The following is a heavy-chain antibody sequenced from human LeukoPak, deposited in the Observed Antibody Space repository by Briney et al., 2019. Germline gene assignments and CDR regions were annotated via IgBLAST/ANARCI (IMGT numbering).Heavy chain of an antibody. Sequence: ASVKVSCKASGYTFTGYYMHWVRQAPGQGLEGMGWINPNSGGTNYAQKFQGRVTMTRDTSTSTVYMELSSLRSEDTAVYYCARDRYDFWSGYLPNYYYYGMDVWGQGTTVTVSS. J-gene: IGHJ6*02. CDR2: INPNSGGT. CDR1: GYTFTGYY. CDR3: ARDRYDFWSGYLPNYYYYGMDV. D-gene: IGHD3-3*01. V-gene: IGHV1-2*02.